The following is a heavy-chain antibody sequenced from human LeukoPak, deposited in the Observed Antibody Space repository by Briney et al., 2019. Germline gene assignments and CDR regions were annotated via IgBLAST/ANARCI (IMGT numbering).Heavy chain of an antibody. Sequence: GASVKVSCKVSGYTLTELSMHWVRQAPGKGLEWMGGFDPEDGETIYAQKFQGRVTITRDTSASTAYMELSSLRSEDTAVYYCAREPGNTAKRRGYSGYDLNWFDPWGQGTLVTVSS. J-gene: IGHJ5*02. CDR3: AREPGNTAKRRGYSGYDLNWFDP. V-gene: IGHV1-24*01. CDR1: GYTLTELS. CDR2: FDPEDGET. D-gene: IGHD5-12*01.